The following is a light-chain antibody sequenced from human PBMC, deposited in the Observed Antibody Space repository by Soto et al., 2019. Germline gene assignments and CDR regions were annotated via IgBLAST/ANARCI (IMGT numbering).Light chain of an antibody. V-gene: IGKV1-5*01. Sequence: DIRMTQSPSTLPASVGDRVTSTCRASQTISSWLAWYQQKPGKAPDLLIYDASRLAGGVPSRFSGSESGTEFTLTIGSLQPDDFATYFCQQYYNYSTLGHGTKVDIK. CDR3: QQYYNYST. CDR2: DAS. CDR1: QTISSW. J-gene: IGKJ1*01.